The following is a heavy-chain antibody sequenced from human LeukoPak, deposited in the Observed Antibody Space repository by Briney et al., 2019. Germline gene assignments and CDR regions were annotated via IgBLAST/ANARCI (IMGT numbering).Heavy chain of an antibody. D-gene: IGHD4-17*01. Sequence: GGSLRLSCEASGFTVSSSHMSWVRQAPGKGLEWVSVIYSGGSTYYADSVKGRFTISRDNSKNTLYLQMNSLRAEDTAVYHCARVGNYGDFDFWGQGTLVTVSS. V-gene: IGHV3-53*01. CDR2: IYSGGST. CDR1: GFTVSSSH. CDR3: ARVGNYGDFDF. J-gene: IGHJ4*02.